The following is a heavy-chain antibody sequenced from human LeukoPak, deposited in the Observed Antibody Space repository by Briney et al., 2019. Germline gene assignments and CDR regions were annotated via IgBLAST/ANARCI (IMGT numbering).Heavy chain of an antibody. Sequence: ERSLRLSCAASGFTFGSYTMHWVRQAPGKGLEWVGRIKSKTDGGTTDYAAPVKGRFTISRDDSKNTLYLQMNSLKTEDTAVYYCTTSPRYVWGSYRPVDIDYWGQGTLVTVSS. CDR3: TTSPRYVWGSYRPVDIDY. D-gene: IGHD3-16*02. CDR2: IKSKTDGGTT. V-gene: IGHV3-15*07. J-gene: IGHJ4*02. CDR1: GFTFGSYT.